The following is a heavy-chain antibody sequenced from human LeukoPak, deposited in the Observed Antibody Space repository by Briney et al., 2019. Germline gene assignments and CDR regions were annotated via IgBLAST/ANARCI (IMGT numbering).Heavy chain of an antibody. CDR2: ISIYNGNA. CDR1: GYTFTSFG. CDR3: ARDQALQHYDY. J-gene: IGHJ4*02. V-gene: IGHV1-18*01. Sequence: ASVKVSCKASGYTFTSFGISWVRQAPGRGLEWMGWISIYNGNAIYAQKLQDRVTMTTDTSTNTAYMELRSLRSDDTAVYYCARDQALQHYDYWGQGTLVTVSS.